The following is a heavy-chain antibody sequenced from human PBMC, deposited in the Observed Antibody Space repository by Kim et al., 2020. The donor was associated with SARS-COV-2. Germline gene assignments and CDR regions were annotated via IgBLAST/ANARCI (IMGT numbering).Heavy chain of an antibody. V-gene: IGHV3-30*10. Sequence: KKYYTDSERRRFTMSRDNSKNTLHLEMNNLRPEDTALYYCARDCMWLVDYWGQGTLVTVSS. D-gene: IGHD6-19*01. CDR3: ARDCMWLVDY. J-gene: IGHJ4*02. CDR2: KK.